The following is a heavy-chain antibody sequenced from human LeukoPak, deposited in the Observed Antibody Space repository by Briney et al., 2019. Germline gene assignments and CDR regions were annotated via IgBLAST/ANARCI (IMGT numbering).Heavy chain of an antibody. D-gene: IGHD4-11*01. V-gene: IGHV1-46*01. CDR1: GYTFTSYY. CDR2: TNPSGGST. J-gene: IGHJ5*02. Sequence: ASVKVSCKASGYTFTSYYMHWVRQAPGQGLEWMGITNPSGGSTSYAQKFQGRVTITADESTSTAYMELSSLRSEDTAVYYCARSHYDYSNYVFFPWGQGTLVTVSS. CDR3: ARSHYDYSNYVFFP.